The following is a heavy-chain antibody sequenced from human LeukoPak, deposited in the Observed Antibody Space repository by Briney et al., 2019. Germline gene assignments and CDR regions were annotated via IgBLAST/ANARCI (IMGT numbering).Heavy chain of an antibody. CDR1: GGSISSYY. CDR2: IYYSGST. Sequence: PSETLSLTCTVSGGSISSYYWSWIRQPPGKGLEWIGYIYYSGSTNYNPSLKSRVTISVDTSKNQFSLKLSSVTAADTAVYYCAXXXXXYGSGSVYNWFDPWGQGTLVTVSS. J-gene: IGHJ5*02. CDR3: AXXXXXYGSGSVYNWFDP. D-gene: IGHD3-10*01. V-gene: IGHV4-59*08.